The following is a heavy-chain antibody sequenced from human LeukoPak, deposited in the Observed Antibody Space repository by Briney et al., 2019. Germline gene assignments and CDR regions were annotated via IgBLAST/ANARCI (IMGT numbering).Heavy chain of an antibody. V-gene: IGHV4-39*07. Sequence: SETLSLTCTVSGGSISSSSYYWGWIRQPPGKGLEWIGSSYYSGSTYYNPSLKSRVTISLDTSKNQFSLKLSSVTAADTAVYYCAREITWHMDVWGKGTTVTVSS. CDR1: GGSISSSSYY. D-gene: IGHD1-14*01. J-gene: IGHJ6*03. CDR2: SYYSGST. CDR3: AREITWHMDV.